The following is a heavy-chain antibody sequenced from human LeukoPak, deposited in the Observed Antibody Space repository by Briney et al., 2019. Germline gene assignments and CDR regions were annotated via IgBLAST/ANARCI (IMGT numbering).Heavy chain of an antibody. D-gene: IGHD5-24*01. Sequence: GGSLRLSCVASGLPFSSYWMTWVRQAPGKGLEWVANIKQDGSKKSYVDSVKGRFTISRDNAKNSLYLQMNSPRAEDTAIYYCTRVGYIDEGIDYWGQGTLVTVSS. CDR2: IKQDGSKK. V-gene: IGHV3-7*04. CDR3: TRVGYIDEGIDY. J-gene: IGHJ4*02. CDR1: GLPFSSYW.